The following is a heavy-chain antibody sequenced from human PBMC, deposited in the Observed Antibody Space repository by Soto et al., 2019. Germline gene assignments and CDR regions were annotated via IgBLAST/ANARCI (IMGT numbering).Heavy chain of an antibody. CDR3: AKDLRRGLNYLDY. D-gene: IGHD5-12*01. Sequence: PVGSLRLSCAASGFTFSSYAMTWVRQAPGQGLEWVSTVTASGGSTYYADSVKGRFTISRDKSQNTLYLQMTNLRVEDKAVYYCAKDLRRGLNYLDYWGQGALVTVSS. CDR1: GFTFSSYA. V-gene: IGHV3-23*01. CDR2: VTASGGST. J-gene: IGHJ4*02.